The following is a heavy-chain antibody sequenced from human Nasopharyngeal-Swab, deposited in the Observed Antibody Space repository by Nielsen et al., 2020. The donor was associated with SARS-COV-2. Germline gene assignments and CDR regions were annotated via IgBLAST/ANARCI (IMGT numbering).Heavy chain of an antibody. CDR2: IYYSGST. Sequence: SETLSLTCAVSGGSISSGGYYWSWIRQPPGKGLEWIGYIYYSGSTYYNPSLKSRVTISVDTSKNQFSLKLSSVTAADTAVHYCARVRGWWFDYWGQGTLVTVSS. CDR3: ARVRGWWFDY. J-gene: IGHJ4*02. D-gene: IGHD6-19*01. CDR1: GGSISSGGYY. V-gene: IGHV4-30-4*01.